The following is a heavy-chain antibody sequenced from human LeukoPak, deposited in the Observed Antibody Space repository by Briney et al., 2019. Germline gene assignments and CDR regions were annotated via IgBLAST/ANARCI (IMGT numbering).Heavy chain of an antibody. CDR2: VSYRGDT. CDR3: ARPYSSNWYDAFHI. Sequence: SETLSLTCTVFGGPISSYYWSWIRQPPGKELEWIGYVSYRGDTNYNPSLKSRVTISVDTSKNQFSLKLTSVTAADTAVYYCARPYSSNWYDAFHIWGQGTMVTVSS. J-gene: IGHJ3*02. V-gene: IGHV4-59*01. CDR1: GGPISSYY. D-gene: IGHD6-13*01.